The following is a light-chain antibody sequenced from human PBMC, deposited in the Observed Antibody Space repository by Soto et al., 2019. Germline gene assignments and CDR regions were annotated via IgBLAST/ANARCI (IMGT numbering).Light chain of an antibody. CDR3: QQHGTSPIT. Sequence: EIVLTQSPGTLSFSPGERATRACRSRQSVSSSYLVWHQQKPGQTPRLLVYGASSRATGIPDRFSGSGSGTDFTLTISRLEPEDFAVYYCQQHGTSPITFGQGTRLEIK. CDR1: QSVSSSY. V-gene: IGKV3-20*01. J-gene: IGKJ5*01. CDR2: GAS.